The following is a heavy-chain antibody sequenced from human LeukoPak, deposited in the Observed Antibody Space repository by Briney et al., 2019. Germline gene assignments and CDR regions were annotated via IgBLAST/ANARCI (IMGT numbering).Heavy chain of an antibody. Sequence: APVKVSCRASGYTFTVHFLHWVRQAPGQGLEWMAWIDPNNGDTHYAQNFQGRITVTRDTSISTVYMELSRLTSDDTAVYYCAREYSASEHWGQGTLVTVSS. CDR3: AREYSASEH. V-gene: IGHV1-2*02. D-gene: IGHD4-11*01. CDR1: GYTFTVHF. CDR2: IDPNNGDT. J-gene: IGHJ1*01.